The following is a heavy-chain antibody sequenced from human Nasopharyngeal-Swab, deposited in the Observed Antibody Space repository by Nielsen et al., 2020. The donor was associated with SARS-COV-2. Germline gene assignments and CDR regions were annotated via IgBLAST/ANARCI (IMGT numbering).Heavy chain of an antibody. D-gene: IGHD6-13*01. CDR3: AKEGGGGQQLVRYFDY. V-gene: IGHV3-30*18. J-gene: IGHJ4*02. Sequence: GGSLRLSCAASGFTFSSYGMHWVRQAPGKGLEWVAVISYDGSNKYYADSVKGRFTISRDNSKNTLYLQMNSLRAEDTAVYYCAKEGGGGQQLVRYFDYWGQGTLVTVSS. CDR1: GFTFSSYG. CDR2: ISYDGSNK.